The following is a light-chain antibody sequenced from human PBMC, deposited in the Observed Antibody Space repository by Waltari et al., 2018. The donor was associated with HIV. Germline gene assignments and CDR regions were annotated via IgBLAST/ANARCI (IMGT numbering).Light chain of an antibody. CDR2: EVS. CDR3: SSSTNSSPVV. J-gene: IGLJ3*02. CDR1: SSDVGGYNS. V-gene: IGLV2-14*01. Sequence: QSALTQPASVSGSPGQSITISCTGTSSDVGGYNSVSWYQHHPGEAPRLMIYEVSNRPSGISNRCSGSKSGNTASLTISGLQAEDEADYFCSSSTNSSPVVFGGGTKLTVL.